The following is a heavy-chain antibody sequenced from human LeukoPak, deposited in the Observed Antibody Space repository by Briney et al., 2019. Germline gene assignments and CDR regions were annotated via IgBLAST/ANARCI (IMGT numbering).Heavy chain of an antibody. CDR1: GFTFSSYD. Sequence: QPGGSLRLSCAASGFTFSSYDMSWVRQAPGKGLEWVPTNSSSGGSTYYADSVKGRFTSSRDNSKSTLYLQMNSVRAKDTAVYYCAKDPPHTVTTIAGDYWGEGTLVTVSS. CDR3: AKDPPHTVTTIAGDY. CDR2: NSSSGGST. V-gene: IGHV3-23*01. D-gene: IGHD4-17*01. J-gene: IGHJ4*02.